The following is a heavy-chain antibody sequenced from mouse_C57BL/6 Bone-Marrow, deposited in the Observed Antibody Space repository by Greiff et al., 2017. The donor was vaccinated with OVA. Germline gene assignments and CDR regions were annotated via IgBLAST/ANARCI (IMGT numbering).Heavy chain of an antibody. CDR3: TRGYYFDY. CDR1: GYTFTSYT. J-gene: IGHJ2*01. V-gene: IGHV1-4*01. CDR2: IDPTNDYT. Sequence: VHLVESGAELARPGASVKMSCKASGYTFTSYTILWVKQRPGQGLEWIGYIDPTNDYTNYNQKFKGKATLTADKSSSTAYMQLSSLTSEDSAVYYCTRGYYFDYWGQGTTLTVSS.